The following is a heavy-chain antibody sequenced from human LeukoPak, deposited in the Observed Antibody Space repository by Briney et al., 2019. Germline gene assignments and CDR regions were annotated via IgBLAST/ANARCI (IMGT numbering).Heavy chain of an antibody. Sequence: ASVKVSCKASGYTFTGYYMHWVRQAPGQGLEWMGWINPNSGGTHYAQKFQGRVTTTRDTSISTVYMELSRLRSDDTAVYYCARKGAVYGDYGHWGQGTLVTVSS. CDR3: ARKGAVYGDYGH. V-gene: IGHV1-2*02. J-gene: IGHJ4*02. CDR1: GYTFTGYY. D-gene: IGHD4-17*01. CDR2: INPNSGGT.